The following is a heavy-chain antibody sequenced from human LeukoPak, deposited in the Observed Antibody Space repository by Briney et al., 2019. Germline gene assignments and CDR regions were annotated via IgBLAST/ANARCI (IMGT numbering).Heavy chain of an antibody. CDR3: ARDLADIWFGDAAAFDI. V-gene: IGHV4-31*03. D-gene: IGHD3-10*01. CDR2: IYYSGST. J-gene: IGHJ3*02. Sequence: PSQTLSLTCTVSGGSISSGGYYWSWIRQHPGKGLEWIGYIYYSGSTYYNPSLKSRVTISVDTSKNQFSLKLSSVTAADTAVYYCARDLADIWFGDAAAFDIWGQGTMVTVSS. CDR1: GGSISSGGYY.